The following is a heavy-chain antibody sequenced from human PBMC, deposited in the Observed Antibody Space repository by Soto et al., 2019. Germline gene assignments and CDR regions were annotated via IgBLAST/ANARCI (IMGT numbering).Heavy chain of an antibody. D-gene: IGHD6-19*01. Sequence: QVQLVQSGAEVKKPGSSVKVSCKASGGTFSSYTISWVRQAPGQGLEWMGRIIPILGIANYAQQFQGRVTITADKSTSTAYMELSSLRSEDTAVYYCARESGWDKYWFDPWGQGTLVTFSS. J-gene: IGHJ5*02. CDR2: IIPILGIA. CDR1: GGTFSSYT. CDR3: ARESGWDKYWFDP. V-gene: IGHV1-69*08.